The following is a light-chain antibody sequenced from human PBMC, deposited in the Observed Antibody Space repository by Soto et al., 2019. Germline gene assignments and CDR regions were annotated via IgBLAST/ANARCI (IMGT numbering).Light chain of an antibody. J-gene: IGKJ2*01. CDR1: QSVSSN. CDR2: GAS. CDR3: QQYNNWPPGT. V-gene: IGKV3-15*01. Sequence: EIVMTQSPATRSVSPGERATLSCRASQSVSSNLAWYQQKPGQAPRLLIYGASTRATGIPARFSGSGSGTEFTLTISSLQSEDFAVYYCQQYNNWPPGTFGQGTKLEIK.